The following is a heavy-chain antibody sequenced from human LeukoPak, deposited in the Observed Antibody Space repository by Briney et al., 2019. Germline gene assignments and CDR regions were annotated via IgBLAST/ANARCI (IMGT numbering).Heavy chain of an antibody. Sequence: PGGSLRLSCAASGSTFSTYGMNWVRQAPGKGLEWIGEIYHSGSTNYNPSLKSRVTISVDKSKNQFSLKLSSVTAADTAVYYCARKHTLGATEPFDYWGQGTLVTVSS. J-gene: IGHJ4*02. CDR1: GSTFSTYGM. CDR3: ARKHTLGATEPFDY. D-gene: IGHD1-26*01. V-gene: IGHV4-4*02. CDR2: IYHSGST.